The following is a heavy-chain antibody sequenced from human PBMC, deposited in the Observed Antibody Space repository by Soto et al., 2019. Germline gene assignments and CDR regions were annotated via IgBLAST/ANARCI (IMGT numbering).Heavy chain of an antibody. V-gene: IGHV3-23*02. Sequence: GGSLRLSCVASGFTFSTYGMSWVRQAPGKGLEWASIIDRGGGDTYYVDSVKGRFAVSRDNSKNSLYLQMNSLKTEDTAVYYCARAPSYYGSGSYHWGQGTLVTVSS. D-gene: IGHD3-10*01. CDR3: ARAPSYYGSGSYH. J-gene: IGHJ4*02. CDR1: GFTFSTYG. CDR2: IDRGGGDT.